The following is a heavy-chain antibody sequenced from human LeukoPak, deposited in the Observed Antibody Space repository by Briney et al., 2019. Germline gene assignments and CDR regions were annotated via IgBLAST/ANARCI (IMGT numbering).Heavy chain of an antibody. CDR1: GGSISSYY. D-gene: IGHD5-24*01. J-gene: IGHJ4*02. V-gene: IGHV4-4*07. CDR2: IYTSGST. CDR3: ARGRERWLQYHFDY. Sequence: SETLSLTCTVSGGSISSYYWSWIRQPAGKGLEWIGRIYTSGSTNYNPSLKSRVTMSVDTSKNQFSLKLSSVTAADTAVYYCARGRERWLQYHFDYWGQGTLVTVSS.